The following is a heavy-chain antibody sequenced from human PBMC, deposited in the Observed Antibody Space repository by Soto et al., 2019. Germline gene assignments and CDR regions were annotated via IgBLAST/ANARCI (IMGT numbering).Heavy chain of an antibody. V-gene: IGHV3-48*02. CDR3: ARVVRGFCSSTRCYTDGFDL. D-gene: IGHD2-2*01. Sequence: QLVESGAGLVQPGGSLRLSCAASGFTFSLYPVNWVRQAPGKGLAWLSYISPSNSTIYYADSVKGRFTISRDNAKYTLDLQMNGLRDDDTAVYYCARVVRGFCSSTRCYTDGFDLWGQGTVVTVST. CDR1: GFTFSLYP. J-gene: IGHJ3*01. CDR2: ISPSNSTI.